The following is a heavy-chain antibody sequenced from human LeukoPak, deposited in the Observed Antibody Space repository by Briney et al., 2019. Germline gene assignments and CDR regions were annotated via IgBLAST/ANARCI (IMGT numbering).Heavy chain of an antibody. CDR1: GYTFTSYG. CDR3: AITPYYDFWSGMMPGDY. J-gene: IGHJ4*02. D-gene: IGHD3-3*01. CDR2: ISAYNGNT. V-gene: IGHV1-18*01. Sequence: GASVKVSCKASGYTFTSYGISWVRQAPGQGLEWMGWISAYNGNTNYAQKLQGRVTMTTDTSTSTAYMELRSLRSDDTAVYYCAITPYYDFWSGMMPGDYWGQGTLVTVSS.